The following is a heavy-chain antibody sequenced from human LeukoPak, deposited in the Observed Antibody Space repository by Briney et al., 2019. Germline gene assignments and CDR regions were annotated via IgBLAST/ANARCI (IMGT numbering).Heavy chain of an antibody. Sequence: NSGGSLRLSCAASGFTFSSYSMNWVRQAPGKGLEWVSSISSSSSYIYYADSVKGRFTISRDNSKNTLYLQMNSLRAEDTAVYYCAKDPRYHAFDIWGQGTMVTVSS. V-gene: IGHV3-21*04. J-gene: IGHJ3*02. CDR2: ISSSSSYI. CDR3: AKDPRYHAFDI. D-gene: IGHD2-2*02. CDR1: GFTFSSYS.